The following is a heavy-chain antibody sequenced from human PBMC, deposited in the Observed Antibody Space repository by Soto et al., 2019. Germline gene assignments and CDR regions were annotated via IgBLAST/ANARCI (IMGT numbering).Heavy chain of an antibody. CDR2: ISGGGDST. Sequence: GGSLRLSCEASGFTFSRVSMNWVRQAPGKGLEWISTISGGGDSTYYADSVRGRFTVSRNDSKNPVYRQMNILSVEDTALYYCAKDESTGYVELYWGLGTLVTVSS. CDR3: AKDESTGYVELY. V-gene: IGHV3-23*01. J-gene: IGHJ4*02. D-gene: IGHD3-22*01. CDR1: GFTFSRVS.